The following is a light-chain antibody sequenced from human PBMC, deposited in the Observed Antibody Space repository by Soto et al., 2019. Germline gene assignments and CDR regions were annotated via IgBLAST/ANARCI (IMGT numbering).Light chain of an antibody. CDR3: QQRSNWP. J-gene: IGKJ3*01. CDR1: QNVSSY. CDR2: GAS. Sequence: EIVLTQSPATLSLSQGGRATLSCRASQNVSSYFAWYQQKPGQAPRLLIQGASSRATGIPDRFSGSGSGTEFTLTISSLEPEDFAVYYCQQRSNWPFGPGTKVDIK. V-gene: IGKV3-11*01.